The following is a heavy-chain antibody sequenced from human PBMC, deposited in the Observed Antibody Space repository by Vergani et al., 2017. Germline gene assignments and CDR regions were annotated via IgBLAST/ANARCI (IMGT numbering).Heavy chain of an antibody. CDR1: GFTFTSSA. V-gene: IGHV1-58*02. Sequence: QMQLVQSGPEVKKPGTSVKVSCKASGFTFTSSAMQWVRQARGQRLEWIGWIVVGSGNTNYAQKFQERVTINRDMSTSTAYMALSSLRSEDTAVYYCAGGGRIDSNYFYYYYMAVWGKGTTVTVS. J-gene: IGHJ6*03. CDR2: IVVGSGNT. D-gene: IGHD4-11*01. CDR3: AGGGRIDSNYFYYYYMAV.